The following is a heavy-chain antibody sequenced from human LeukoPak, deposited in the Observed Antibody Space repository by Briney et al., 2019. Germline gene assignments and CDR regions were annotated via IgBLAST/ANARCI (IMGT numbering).Heavy chain of an antibody. CDR1: GLIFSRDG. CDR2: ISDDGNIK. Sequence: PGGSLRLSRAASGLIFSRDGMHWVRQAPGKGLEWVAVISDDGNIKYYADSVKGRFTISRDNAKNSVYLQMNSLRAEDTAVYYCMRAMNYWGQGTLVTVSS. CDR3: MRAMNY. J-gene: IGHJ4*02. V-gene: IGHV3-30*03.